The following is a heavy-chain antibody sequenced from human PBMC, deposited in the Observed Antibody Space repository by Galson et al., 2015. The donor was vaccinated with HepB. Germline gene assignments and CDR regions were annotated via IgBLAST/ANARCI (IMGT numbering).Heavy chain of an antibody. Sequence: SLRLSCAASGFTFSDYYMSWIRQAPGKGLEWVSYISSSGSTIYYADSVKGRFTISRDNAKNSLYLQMNSLRAEDTAVYYCARSGTNGVPPSVYWGQGTLVTVSS. CDR2: ISSSGSTI. J-gene: IGHJ4*02. V-gene: IGHV3-11*01. CDR3: ARSGTNGVPPSVY. D-gene: IGHD2-8*01. CDR1: GFTFSDYY.